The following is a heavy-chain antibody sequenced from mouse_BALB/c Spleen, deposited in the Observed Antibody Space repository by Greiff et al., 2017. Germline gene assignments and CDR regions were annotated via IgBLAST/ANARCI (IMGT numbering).Heavy chain of an antibody. Sequence: EVNVVESGGGLVKPGGSLKLSCAASGFTFSSYAMSWVRQSPEKRLEWVAEISSGGSYTYYPDTVTGRFTISRDNAKNTLYLEMSSLRSEDTAMYYCARRDYDYWGQGTTLTVSS. D-gene: IGHD2-4*01. CDR3: ARRDYDY. CDR2: ISSGGSYT. V-gene: IGHV5-9-4*01. J-gene: IGHJ2*01. CDR1: GFTFSSYA.